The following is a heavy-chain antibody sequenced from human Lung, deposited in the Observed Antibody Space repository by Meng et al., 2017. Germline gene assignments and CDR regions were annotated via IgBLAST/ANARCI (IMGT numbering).Heavy chain of an antibody. CDR3: ARDPQFASSLDY. J-gene: IGHJ4*02. Sequence: QWQQVQLGAEVKNPGASVKVSCKASGDTFTGYYIHWVRQAPGQGLEWMAIITPSGSGTAYAQKFQGRITVTSDTSTSTVYMELSSLRSEDTAVYYCARDPQFASSLDYWGPGTLVTVSS. CDR1: GDTFTGYY. V-gene: IGHV1-46*01. CDR2: ITPSGSGT. D-gene: IGHD6-13*01.